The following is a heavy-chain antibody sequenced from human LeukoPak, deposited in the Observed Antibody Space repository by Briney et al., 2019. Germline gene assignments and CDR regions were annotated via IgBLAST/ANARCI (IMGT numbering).Heavy chain of an antibody. J-gene: IGHJ1*01. Sequence: GGALTLSCLASGFSFREYEMNWVRQAPGKGLGWVSAISGRSSHIYYGESVKGRFTISRDNAKNSLYLQMDSLGVEDTAVYYCGRAFPPLRTSSAGDLWGQGTLVIVSS. CDR1: GFSFREYE. D-gene: IGHD3-16*01. CDR3: GRAFPPLRTSSAGDL. CDR2: ISGRSSHI. V-gene: IGHV3-21*01.